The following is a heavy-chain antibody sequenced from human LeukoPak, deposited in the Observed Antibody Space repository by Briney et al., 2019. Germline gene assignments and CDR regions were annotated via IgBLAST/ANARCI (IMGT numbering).Heavy chain of an antibody. D-gene: IGHD3-3*01. J-gene: IGHJ5*02. CDR1: GGSFSGYY. CDR2: INHSGST. CDR3: ARGRMDFWSGYYRSPPYNWFDP. V-gene: IGHV4-34*01. Sequence: KASETLSLTCAVYGGSFSGYYWSWIRQPPGKGLEWIGEINHSGSTNYSPSLKSRVTISVDTSKNQFSLKLSSVTAADTAVYYCARGRMDFWSGYYRSPPYNWFDPWGQGTLVTVSS.